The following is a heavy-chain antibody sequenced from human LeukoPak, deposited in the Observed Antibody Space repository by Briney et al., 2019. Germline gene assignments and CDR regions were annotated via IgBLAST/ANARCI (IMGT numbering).Heavy chain of an antibody. CDR3: AREGDPAMGFGQFHY. Sequence: ASVKVSCKASGYTFIGYYIHWVRQAPGQGLEWMGWINPNSGGTNYAQRFQGRVSMTRDTSISTAYMELSRLTSDDTAVYFCAREGDPAMGFGQFHYWAQGTLVTVSS. D-gene: IGHD5-18*01. J-gene: IGHJ4*02. CDR1: GYTFIGYY. CDR2: INPNSGGT. V-gene: IGHV1-2*02.